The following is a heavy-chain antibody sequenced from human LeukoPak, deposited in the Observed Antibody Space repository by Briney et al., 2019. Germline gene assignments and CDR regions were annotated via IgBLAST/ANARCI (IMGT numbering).Heavy chain of an antibody. CDR1: GGSFSGYY. CDR2: INHSGST. D-gene: IGHD2-2*01. J-gene: IGHJ4*02. Sequence: SETLSLTCAVYGGSFSGYYWSWIRQPPGKGLEWIGEINHSGSTNYNPSLKSRVTISVDTSKNQFSLKLSSVTAADTAVYYCARLVFVHYFDYWGQGTLVTVSA. CDR3: ARLVFVHYFDY. V-gene: IGHV4-34*01.